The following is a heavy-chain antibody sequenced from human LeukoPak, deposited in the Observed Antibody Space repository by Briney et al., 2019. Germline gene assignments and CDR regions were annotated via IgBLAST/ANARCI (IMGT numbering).Heavy chain of an antibody. J-gene: IGHJ6*03. CDR3: AKVGEDTMVRGVRYYYYYMDV. Sequence: PGGSLRLSCAASGFTFSSYAMSWVRQAPGKGLEWVSVISGSGGSTYYADSVKGRFTISRDNSKNTLYLQMNSLRAEDTAVYYCAKVGEDTMVRGVRYYYYYMDVWGKGTTVTVSS. CDR1: GFTFSSYA. D-gene: IGHD3-10*01. V-gene: IGHV3-23*01. CDR2: ISGSGGST.